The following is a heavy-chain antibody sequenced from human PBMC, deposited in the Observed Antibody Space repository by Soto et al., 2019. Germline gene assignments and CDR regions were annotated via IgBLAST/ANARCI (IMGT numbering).Heavy chain of an antibody. CDR3: ASVGYCSTTTCPPA. V-gene: IGHV3-23*01. CDR2: FRTSGDGGTT. Sequence: GGSLRLSCAASGFTFSSYSMSWVRQAPGKGLEWVSGFRTSGDGGTTYYADSVKGRFTISRDNSKNMLFLQMNSLRAEDTAMYYCASVGYCSTTTCPPAWGQGTLVTVPQ. J-gene: IGHJ4*02. D-gene: IGHD2-2*01. CDR1: GFTFSSYS.